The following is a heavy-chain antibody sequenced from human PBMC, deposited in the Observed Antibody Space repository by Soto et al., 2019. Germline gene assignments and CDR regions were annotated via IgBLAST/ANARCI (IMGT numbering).Heavy chain of an antibody. Sequence: QVQLVQSGAALKKPGSSVRVSCKASGDTFNFYTINWVRQAPGLGLEWMGRTIPMLIMSNYALKVQGRLIISAAKAPISGYMFLNSFKSEDTAMYYCPPSCGSGSQAFDFWGQGALVTLSS. J-gene: IGHJ4*02. CDR3: PPSCGSGSQAFDF. CDR1: GDTFNFYT. CDR2: TIPMLIMS. D-gene: IGHD3-10*01. V-gene: IGHV1-69*02.